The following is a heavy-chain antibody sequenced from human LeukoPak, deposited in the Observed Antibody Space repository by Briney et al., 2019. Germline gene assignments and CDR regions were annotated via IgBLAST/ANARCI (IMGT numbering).Heavy chain of an antibody. Sequence: GASVKVSCKASGYTFTGYYMHWVRQAPGQGLEWMGWINPNSGGTNYAQKFQGRVTMTRDTSISTAYMELSRLRSDDTAVYYCARGEPRIMVRGVPLGAYFDYWGQGTLVTVSS. CDR1: GYTFTGYY. CDR3: ARGEPRIMVRGVPLGAYFDY. D-gene: IGHD3-10*01. V-gene: IGHV1-2*02. J-gene: IGHJ4*02. CDR2: INPNSGGT.